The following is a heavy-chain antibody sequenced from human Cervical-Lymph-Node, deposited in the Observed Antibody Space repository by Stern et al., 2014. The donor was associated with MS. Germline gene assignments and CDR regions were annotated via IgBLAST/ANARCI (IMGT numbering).Heavy chain of an antibody. J-gene: IGHJ6*02. Sequence: EVQLVESGGGLVQPGGSLRLSCAASGFTFSSYSMNWVRQAPGKGLEWVSYISSSSSTIYYADSVKGRFTISRDNAKNSLYLQMNSLRDEDTAVYYCARAPHVLRFLEWLPTLVPEVDYYYGMDVWGQGTTVTVSS. CDR2: ISSSSSTI. D-gene: IGHD3-3*01. CDR1: GFTFSSYS. V-gene: IGHV3-48*02. CDR3: ARAPHVLRFLEWLPTLVPEVDYYYGMDV.